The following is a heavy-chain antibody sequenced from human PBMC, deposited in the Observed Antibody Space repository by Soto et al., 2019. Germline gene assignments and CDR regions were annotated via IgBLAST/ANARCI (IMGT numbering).Heavy chain of an antibody. CDR2: ISGSGGST. J-gene: IGHJ6*02. CDR1: GFTFSSYA. D-gene: IGHD6-19*01. Sequence: GGSLRLSCAASGFTFSSYAMSWVRQAPGKGLEWVSAISGSGGSTYYADSVKGRFTISRDNSKNTLYLQMNSLRAEDTAVYYCASETPDSSGYYYYGMVVWGQGTTVTVSS. CDR3: ASETPDSSGYYYYGMVV. V-gene: IGHV3-23*01.